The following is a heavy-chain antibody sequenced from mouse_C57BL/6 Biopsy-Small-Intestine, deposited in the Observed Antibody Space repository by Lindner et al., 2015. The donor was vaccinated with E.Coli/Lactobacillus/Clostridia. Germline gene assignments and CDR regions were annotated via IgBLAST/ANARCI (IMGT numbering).Heavy chain of an antibody. CDR3: ARSGYYLFDY. CDR1: GYTFTSYG. J-gene: IGHJ2*01. CDR2: IYPRSGNT. D-gene: IGHD2-3*01. V-gene: IGHV1-81*01. Sequence: VQLQESGAELARPGASVKLSCKASGYTFTSYGITWVKQRTGQGLEWIGEIYPRSGNTYYNEKFKGKATLTADKSSSTAYMELRSLTSEDSAVYYCARSGYYLFDYWGQGTTLTVSS.